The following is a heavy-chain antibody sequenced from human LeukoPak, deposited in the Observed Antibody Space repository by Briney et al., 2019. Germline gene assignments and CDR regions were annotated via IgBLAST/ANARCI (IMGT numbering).Heavy chain of an antibody. CDR3: SIYCRGGSCYSDAFDS. CDR2: ISYDGSNK. D-gene: IGHD2-15*01. V-gene: IGHV3-30-3*01. J-gene: IGHJ3*02. Sequence: GRSLRLSCAASGFTFSSYAMHWVRQAPGKGLEWVAVISYDGSNKYYSDSVKGRFTISRDNSKNTLYLQMNSLRAEDTAVYYCSIYCRGGSCYSDAFDSWGQGTMVTVSS. CDR1: GFTFSSYA.